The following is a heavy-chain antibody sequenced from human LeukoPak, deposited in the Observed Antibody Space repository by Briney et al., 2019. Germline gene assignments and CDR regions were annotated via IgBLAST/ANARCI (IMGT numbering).Heavy chain of an antibody. J-gene: IGHJ3*02. V-gene: IGHV1-69*13. Sequence: GASVKVSCKASGGTFSSYAISWVRQAPGRGIEWMGGIIPIFGTANYAQKFQGRVTITADESTSTAYMELSSLRSEDTAVYYCARAIVVVPAARYAFDIWGQGTMVTVSS. CDR2: IIPIFGTA. CDR3: ARAIVVVPAARYAFDI. CDR1: GGTFSSYA. D-gene: IGHD2-2*01.